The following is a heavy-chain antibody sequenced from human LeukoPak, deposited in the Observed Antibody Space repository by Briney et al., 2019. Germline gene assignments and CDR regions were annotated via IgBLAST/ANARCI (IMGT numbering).Heavy chain of an antibody. CDR3: AKDLRYYDFWSGTEDAFDI. V-gene: IGHV3-23*01. CDR2: ISGSGGST. Sequence: GGSLRLSCAASGFTFSSYAMSWVRQAPGKGLEWGSAISGSGGSTYYADSVKGRFTISRDNSKNTLYMKMNSLRAEDTAVYYCAKDLRYYDFWSGTEDAFDIWGQGTMDTVSP. D-gene: IGHD3-3*01. J-gene: IGHJ3*02. CDR1: GFTFSSYA.